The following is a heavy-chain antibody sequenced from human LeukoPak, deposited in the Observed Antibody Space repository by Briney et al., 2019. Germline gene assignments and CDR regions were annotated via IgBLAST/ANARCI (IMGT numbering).Heavy chain of an antibody. CDR2: IYYSGST. V-gene: IGHV4-39*01. CDR1: GGSISSSSYY. Sequence: SETLSLTCTVSGGSISSSSYYWGWIRQPPGKGLAWIGSIYYSGSTYYNPSLKSRVTISVDTSKNQFSLKLSSVTAADTAVYYCASSRTDYYDSSAYYYHWGQGTQVTVSS. J-gene: IGHJ5*02. D-gene: IGHD3-22*01. CDR3: ASSRTDYYDSSAYYYH.